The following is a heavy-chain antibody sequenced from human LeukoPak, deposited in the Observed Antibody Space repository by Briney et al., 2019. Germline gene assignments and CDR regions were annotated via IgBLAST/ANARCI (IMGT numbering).Heavy chain of an antibody. J-gene: IGHJ4*02. D-gene: IGHD5-18*01. CDR3: ARGRSYGFDFDS. CDR2: KYYSGST. V-gene: IGHV4-61*01. CDR1: GVSINTCCYY. Sequence: SETLSLTCDVSGVSINTCCYYWTWIRQPPGKGLEWIGYKYYSGSTRYNSSLRSRLTISLDTSKNQFSLRPTSVTAADTAVYYCARGRSYGFDFDSWGPGTLVIVSS.